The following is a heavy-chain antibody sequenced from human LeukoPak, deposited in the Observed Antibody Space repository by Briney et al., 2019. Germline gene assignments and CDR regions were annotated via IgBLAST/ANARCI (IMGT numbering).Heavy chain of an antibody. Sequence: GGSLRLSCAASGFTVSSNYMSWVRQAPGKGLEWVSLIYSDGSTYYADSVKGRFTISRDNAKNSLFLQMNSLRAEDTALYYCARRFDSWGQGTLVTVSS. CDR2: IYSDGST. J-gene: IGHJ4*02. CDR1: GFTVSSNY. V-gene: IGHV3-53*01. CDR3: ARRFDS.